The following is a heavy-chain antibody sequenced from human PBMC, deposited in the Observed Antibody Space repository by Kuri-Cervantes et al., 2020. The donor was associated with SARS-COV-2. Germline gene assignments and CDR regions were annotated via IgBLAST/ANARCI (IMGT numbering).Heavy chain of an antibody. CDR1: GYTFTGYY. CDR3: ARGVGSSGWYPLGGYYYYYMDV. CDR2: INPNSGGT. V-gene: IGHV1-2*02. Sequence: ASVKVSCKASGYTFTGYYMHWVRQAPGQGLEWMGWINPNSGGTNYAQKFQGRVTMTRDTSISTAYMELSRLRSDDTAVYHCARGVGSSGWYPLGGYYYYYMDVWGKGTTVTVSS. J-gene: IGHJ6*03. D-gene: IGHD6-19*01.